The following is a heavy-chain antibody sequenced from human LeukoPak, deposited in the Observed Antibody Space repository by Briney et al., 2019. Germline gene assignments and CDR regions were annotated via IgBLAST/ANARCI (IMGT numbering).Heavy chain of an antibody. D-gene: IGHD6-19*01. J-gene: IGHJ3*02. V-gene: IGHV3-23*01. Sequence: GGSLRLSCAASGFTFDDYAMHWVRQAPGKGLEWVSAISGSGGSTYYADSVKGRFTISRDNSKSTLSLQMSSLRAEETAVYYCAKVDSSGWYGGVAFDIWGQGTMVTVSS. CDR1: GFTFDDYA. CDR3: AKVDSSGWYGGVAFDI. CDR2: ISGSGGST.